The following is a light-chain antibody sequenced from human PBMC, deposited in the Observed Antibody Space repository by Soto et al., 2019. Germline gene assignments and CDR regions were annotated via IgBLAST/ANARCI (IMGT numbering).Light chain of an antibody. CDR2: GAS. CDR1: QSVSST. Sequence: EIVMTQSPATLSVSPGERATLSCRTSQSVSSTLAWYQQTPGQAPRLLIYGASTRATGIPARFSGSGSGTEFTLTISSLQSEDFAVYYCQQYNNWPWTFGLGTKVEI. CDR3: QQYNNWPWT. J-gene: IGKJ1*01. V-gene: IGKV3-15*01.